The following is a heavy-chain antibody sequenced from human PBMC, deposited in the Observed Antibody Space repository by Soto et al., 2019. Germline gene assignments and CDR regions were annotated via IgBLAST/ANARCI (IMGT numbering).Heavy chain of an antibody. D-gene: IGHD1-26*01. CDR2: IIPIFGTA. J-gene: IGHJ1*01. CDR1: GGTFSSYA. V-gene: IGHV1-69*01. CDR3: ASPAHIVGATGYFQH. Sequence: QVQPVQSGAEVKKPGSSVKVSCKASGGTFSSYAISWVRQAPGQGLEWMGGIIPIFGTANYAQKFQGRVTITADESTSTAYMELSSLRSEDTAVYYCASPAHIVGATGYFQHWGQGTLVTVSS.